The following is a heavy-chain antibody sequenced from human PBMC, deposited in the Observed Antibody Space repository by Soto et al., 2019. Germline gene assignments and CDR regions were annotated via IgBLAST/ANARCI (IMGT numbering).Heavy chain of an antibody. D-gene: IGHD3-10*01. CDR1: GFTFDDYA. CDR3: AKGYYGSGSYYNELDY. Sequence: GGSLRLSCAASGFTFDDYAMHWVRQAPGKGLEWVSGISWNSSSIGYADSVKGRFTISRDNAKNSLYLQMNSLRAEDTALYYCAKGYYGSGSYYNELDYWGQGTLVTVSS. CDR2: ISWNSSSI. V-gene: IGHV3-9*01. J-gene: IGHJ4*02.